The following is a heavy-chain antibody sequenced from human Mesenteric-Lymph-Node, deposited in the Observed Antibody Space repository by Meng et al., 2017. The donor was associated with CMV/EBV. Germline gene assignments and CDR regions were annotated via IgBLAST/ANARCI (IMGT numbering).Heavy chain of an antibody. Sequence: GESLKISCAASGFTFSSYAMSWVRQAPGKGLEWVSGIKNSGGSTYYADSVKGRFTISRDNSKNTLYLQMNSLRAEDTAVYYCAKDATVYYDFWSGPPYYYSGMDVWGQGTTVTVSS. V-gene: IGHV3-23*01. CDR1: GFTFSSYA. CDR3: AKDATVYYDFWSGPPYYYSGMDV. CDR2: IKNSGGST. J-gene: IGHJ6*02. D-gene: IGHD3-3*01.